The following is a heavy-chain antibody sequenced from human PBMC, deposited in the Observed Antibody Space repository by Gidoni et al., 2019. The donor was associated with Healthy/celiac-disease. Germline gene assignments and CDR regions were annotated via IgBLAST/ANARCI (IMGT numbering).Heavy chain of an antibody. Sequence: QVQLQESGPGLVKPSQTLSLTCTVPGGSTSSGDYYWSWILQPPGEGLEWIGYIYYSGSTSYNPSLKGRVTISVDTSKNQFSLKLSSGTAADTAVYYCARSTVTTDYYYYYMDGWGKGTTVTVSS. D-gene: IGHD4-17*01. CDR1: GGSTSSGDYY. CDR3: ARSTVTTDYYYYYMDG. CDR2: IYYSGST. J-gene: IGHJ6*03. V-gene: IGHV4-30-4*01.